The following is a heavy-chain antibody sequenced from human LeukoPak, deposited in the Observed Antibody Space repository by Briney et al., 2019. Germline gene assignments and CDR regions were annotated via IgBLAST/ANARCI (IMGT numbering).Heavy chain of an antibody. Sequence: SETLSLTCAVYGGSFSGYYWSWIRQPPGKGLEWIGEINHSGSTNYNPSLKSRVTISVDTSKNQFSLKLSSVTAADTAVYYCAREVGWLHPEGAFDIWGQGTMVTVSS. CDR1: GGSFSGYY. CDR3: AREVGWLHPEGAFDI. V-gene: IGHV4-34*01. CDR2: INHSGST. J-gene: IGHJ3*02. D-gene: IGHD5-12*01.